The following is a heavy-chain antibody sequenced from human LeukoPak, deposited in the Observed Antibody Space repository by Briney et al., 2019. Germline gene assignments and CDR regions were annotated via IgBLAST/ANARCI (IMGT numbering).Heavy chain of an antibody. J-gene: IGHJ3*01. CDR2: ISSSSSTT. CDR1: GCTFSGYS. V-gene: IGHV3-48*02. Sequence: PGGSLRLSCAASGCTFSGYSMNWVRRAPGKGLEWVSYISSSSSTTYYADSVQGRFTISRDNAKNSLYLQMDSLRDGDTAVYYCARDSTLTHACSGYGFDAWGQGTMVTVSS. CDR3: ARDSTLTHACSGYGFDA. D-gene: IGHD4-17*01.